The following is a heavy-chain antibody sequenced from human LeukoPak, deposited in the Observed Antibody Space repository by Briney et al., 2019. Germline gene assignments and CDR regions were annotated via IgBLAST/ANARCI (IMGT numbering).Heavy chain of an antibody. D-gene: IGHD6-19*01. V-gene: IGHV3-13*01. CDR2: IGTAGDT. Sequence: QPGGSLRLSCAASGFTFSSYWMHWVRQATGKGLEWVSAIGTAGDTYYPGSVKGRFTISRENAKNSLYLQMNSLRAGDTAVYYCARAGGRYSSGWYGYYYYGMDVWGQGTTVTVSS. J-gene: IGHJ6*02. CDR1: GFTFSSYW. CDR3: ARAGGRYSSGWYGYYYYGMDV.